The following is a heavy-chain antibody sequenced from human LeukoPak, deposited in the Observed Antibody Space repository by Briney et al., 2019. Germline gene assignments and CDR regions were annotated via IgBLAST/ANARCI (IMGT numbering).Heavy chain of an antibody. V-gene: IGHV3-13*01. J-gene: IGHJ6*02. CDR1: GFTFSSYD. CDR2: IGTAGDT. CDR3: ARGSTDGYYYYCGMDV. Sequence: PGGSLRLSCAASGFTFSSYDMHWVRQATGKGLEWVSAIGTAGDTYYPGSVKGRFTISRENAKNSLYLQMNSLRAGDTAVYYCARGSTDGYYYYCGMDVWGQGTTVTVSS.